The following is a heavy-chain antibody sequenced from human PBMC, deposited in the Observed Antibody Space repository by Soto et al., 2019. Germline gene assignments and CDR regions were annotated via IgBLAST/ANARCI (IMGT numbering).Heavy chain of an antibody. D-gene: IGHD3-16*01. CDR2: IYYSGTT. Sequence: QLQLQESGPGLVKPSETLSLTCTVSGGSISSNSYYWAWIRQPPGKGLEWIGNIYYSGTTYYNPPLNSRVTISVDTSKNQSSLKLSSVTAADAAVYYCARHKGGYYSGVDVWGQGTTVTVSS. J-gene: IGHJ6*02. V-gene: IGHV4-39*01. CDR1: GGSISSNSYY. CDR3: ARHKGGYYSGVDV.